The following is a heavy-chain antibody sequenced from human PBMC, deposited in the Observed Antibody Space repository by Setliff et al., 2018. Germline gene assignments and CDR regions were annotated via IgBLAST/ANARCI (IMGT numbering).Heavy chain of an antibody. J-gene: IGHJ6*02. Sequence: ASVKVSCKASGGTFSSYAISWVRQAPGQGLEWMGGIIPSGGSTSYAQKFQGRVTMTRDTSTSTVYMELSSLRYEDTAVYYCALVYSYDTLEYYGMDVWGQGTTVTVSS. CDR2: IIPSGGST. V-gene: IGHV1-46*01. CDR1: GGTFSSYA. CDR3: ALVYSYDTLEYYGMDV. D-gene: IGHD5-18*01.